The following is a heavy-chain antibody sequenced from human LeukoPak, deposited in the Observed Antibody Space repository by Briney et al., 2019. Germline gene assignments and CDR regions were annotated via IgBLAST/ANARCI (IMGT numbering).Heavy chain of an antibody. CDR1: GGSIRSFY. D-gene: IGHD7-27*01. J-gene: IGHJ3*02. V-gene: IGHV4-4*07. CDR3: ARGLGWRSDVFDI. Sequence: PSETLSLTCTVSGGSIRSFYWSWIRQPAGKGLEWIGRVYSEGSTDYNPSLKSRLTMSIDTSKKQFSLRLSSVTAADTAVYYCARGLGWRSDVFDIWGQGTTVIVSS. CDR2: VYSEGST.